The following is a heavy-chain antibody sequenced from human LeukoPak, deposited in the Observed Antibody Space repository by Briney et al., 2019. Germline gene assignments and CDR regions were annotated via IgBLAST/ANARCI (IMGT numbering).Heavy chain of an antibody. V-gene: IGHV4-39*01. J-gene: IGHJ4*02. Sequence: SETLSLTCAVSSDSISSNNWWNWVRQPPGKGLEWIGSIYYGGSTYYNPSLKSRVTISVDTSKNQFSLKLSSVTAADTAVYYCNYYDFLTGQGDYFDYWGQGTLVTVSS. CDR1: SDSISSNNW. D-gene: IGHD3-9*01. CDR2: IYYGGST. CDR3: NYYDFLTGQGDYFDY.